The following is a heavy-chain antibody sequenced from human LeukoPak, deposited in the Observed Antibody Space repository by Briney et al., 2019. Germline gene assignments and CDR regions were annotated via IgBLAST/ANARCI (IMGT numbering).Heavy chain of an antibody. CDR3: ARSIYSGSYRRAYYYYYGMDV. CDR2: INHSGST. D-gene: IGHD1-26*01. J-gene: IGHJ6*02. Sequence: SETLPLTCAVYGGSFSGYYWSWIRQPPGKGLEWIGEINHSGSTNYNPSLKSRVAISVDTSKNQFSLKLSSVTAADTAVYYCARSIYSGSYRRAYYYYYGMDVWGQGTTVTVSS. V-gene: IGHV4-34*01. CDR1: GGSFSGYY.